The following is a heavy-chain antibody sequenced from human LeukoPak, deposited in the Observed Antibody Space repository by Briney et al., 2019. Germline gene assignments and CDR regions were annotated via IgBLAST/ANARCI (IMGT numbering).Heavy chain of an antibody. Sequence: GGSHRLSCAVSGFSFSDAWISWVRQTPGKGLEWVGRIESKTDGGTTDYAALVKGRFTISRDDSTNTLYLQMNSLKSEDTAVYYCTTYGSGRKFDYWGQGVLVTVSS. V-gene: IGHV3-15*04. CDR1: GFSFSDAW. D-gene: IGHD3-10*01. CDR3: TTYGSGRKFDY. J-gene: IGHJ4*02. CDR2: IESKTDGGTT.